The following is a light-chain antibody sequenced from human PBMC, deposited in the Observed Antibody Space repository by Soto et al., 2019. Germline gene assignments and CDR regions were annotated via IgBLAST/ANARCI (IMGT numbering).Light chain of an antibody. Sequence: QSALTQPPSASGSPGQSVTISCTGTSSDVGGYNYVSRYQQHPGKAPKLMIHEVTKRPSGVPDRFSGSKSGNTASLTVSGLQAEDEADYYCSSYAGSNNVVFGGGTKLTVL. CDR1: SSDVGGYNY. CDR2: EVT. V-gene: IGLV2-8*01. CDR3: SSYAGSNNVV. J-gene: IGLJ2*01.